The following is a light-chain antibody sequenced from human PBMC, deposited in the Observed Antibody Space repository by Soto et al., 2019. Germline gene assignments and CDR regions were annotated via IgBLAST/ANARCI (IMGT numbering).Light chain of an antibody. V-gene: IGKV1-5*01. CDR3: QRYTTYSWT. J-gene: IGKJ1*01. CDR2: DAS. CDR1: KTTGTW. Sequence: DFQLTQSPSTVSASVGDRVTITCRTSKTTGTWMAWYQQKPGKAPKLLIYDASRLETGIPSRFRGSGVGAEFALTITSLHPDDFATYYCQRYTTYSWTFGQGTKVDI.